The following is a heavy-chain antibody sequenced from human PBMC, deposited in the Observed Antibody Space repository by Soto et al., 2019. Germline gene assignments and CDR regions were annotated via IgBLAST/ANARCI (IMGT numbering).Heavy chain of an antibody. CDR3: ARKDYGDYGWFDP. CDR1: GGSISSSNW. CDR2: IYPSGSS. Sequence: SETLSLTCAVSGGSISSSNWWSWVRQPPGRGLEWIGEIYPSGSSNYNSSLKSRVSISVDKSKNQFSLKLSSMTAADTAVYYCARKDYGDYGWFDPWGQGTLVTVSS. D-gene: IGHD4-17*01. V-gene: IGHV4-4*02. J-gene: IGHJ5*02.